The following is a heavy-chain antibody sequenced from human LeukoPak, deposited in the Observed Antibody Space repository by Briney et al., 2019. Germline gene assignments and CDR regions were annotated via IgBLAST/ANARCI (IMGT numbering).Heavy chain of an antibody. J-gene: IGHJ4*02. CDR2: IWYDGSRD. V-gene: IGHV3-33*01. D-gene: IGHD6-19*01. Sequence: GGSLRLSCAASGFTFRNYGMNWVRQAPGKGLEWVALIWYDGSRDYYVDFVKGRFTVSRDNSKNTLYLQMKNLRAEDTAVYYCATVRGSDWYMDYWGQGTLATVSS. CDR1: GFTFRNYG. CDR3: ATVRGSDWYMDY.